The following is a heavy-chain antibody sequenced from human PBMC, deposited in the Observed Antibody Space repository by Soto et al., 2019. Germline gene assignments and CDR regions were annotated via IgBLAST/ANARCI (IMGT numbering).Heavy chain of an antibody. CDR1: GYTFTSYG. D-gene: IGHD6-13*01. CDR3: ARTSIAAAGTIIHSDDY. CDR2: ISAYNGNT. V-gene: IGHV1-18*01. Sequence: QVQLVQSGAEVKKPGASVKVSCKASGYTFTSYGISWVRQAPGQGLEWMGWISAYNGNTNYAQKLQGRVTMTTDTSTSTAYRELRSLRSDDTAVYYCARTSIAAAGTIIHSDDYWGQGTLVTVSS. J-gene: IGHJ4*02.